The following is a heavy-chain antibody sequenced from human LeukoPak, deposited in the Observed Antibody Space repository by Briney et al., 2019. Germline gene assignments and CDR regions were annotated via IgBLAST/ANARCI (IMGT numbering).Heavy chain of an antibody. Sequence: ASVKVSCKASGYTFANYYMHWVRQAPGQGLEWMGWMNPNSGNTGYAQKFQGRVNMTRNTSISTAYMELSSLRSEDTAVYYCARGVLVSDFWGGSRPNLDYWGQGTLVTVSS. CDR1: GYTFANYY. V-gene: IGHV1-8*02. CDR2: MNPNSGNT. D-gene: IGHD3-3*01. CDR3: ARGVLVSDFWGGSRPNLDY. J-gene: IGHJ4*02.